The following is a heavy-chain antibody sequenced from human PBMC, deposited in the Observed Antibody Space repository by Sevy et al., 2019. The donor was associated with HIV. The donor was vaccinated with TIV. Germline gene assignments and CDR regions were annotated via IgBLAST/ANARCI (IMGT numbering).Heavy chain of an antibody. Sequence: GGSLRLSCAGSGFSFRTNGMHWVRQAPGKGLDWVAVISKNGNYKSYADSVKGRFTISRDNSKNTLYLQMNSLRTEDMALYDCAKDRGYSIGWYPRFDPWGQGTLVTVSS. D-gene: IGHD6-19*01. CDR1: GFSFRTNG. CDR3: AKDRGYSIGWYPRFDP. J-gene: IGHJ5*02. CDR2: ISKNGNYK. V-gene: IGHV3-30*18.